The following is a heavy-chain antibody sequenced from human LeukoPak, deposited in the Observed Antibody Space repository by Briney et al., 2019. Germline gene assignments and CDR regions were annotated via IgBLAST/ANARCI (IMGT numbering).Heavy chain of an antibody. CDR3: ARGSNWVDY. J-gene: IGHJ4*02. CDR2: INPNSGGT. V-gene: IGHV1-2*06. Sequence: ASVKVSCKASGGTFSSYTISWVRQAPGQGLEWMGRINPNSGGTNYAQKFQGRVTMTRDTSISTAYMELSRLRSDDTAVYYCARGSNWVDYWGQGTLVTVSS. D-gene: IGHD1-1*01. CDR1: GGTFSSYT.